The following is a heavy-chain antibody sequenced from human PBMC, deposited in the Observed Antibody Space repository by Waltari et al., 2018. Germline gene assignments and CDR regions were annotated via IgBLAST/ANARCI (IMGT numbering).Heavy chain of an antibody. CDR2: INSDGSTT. D-gene: IGHD3-10*01. Sequence: EVQLVESGGGLVQPGGSLGLSCVTSGFTFSSYWMHWVRQVPGKGLLWGFRINSDGSTTSEADSVKGRFTISRDNAKNTLYLQMNSLRADDTSVYYCARAQLTMARNLDLWGRGTLVTVSS. CDR3: ARAQLTMARNLDL. V-gene: IGHV3-74*01. J-gene: IGHJ2*01. CDR1: GFTFSSYW.